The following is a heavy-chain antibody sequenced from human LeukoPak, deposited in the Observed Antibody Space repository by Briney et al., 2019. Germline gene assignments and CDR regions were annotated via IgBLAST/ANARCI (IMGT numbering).Heavy chain of an antibody. CDR1: GFTFSSYG. D-gene: IGHD4-11*01. J-gene: IGHJ4*02. CDR2: ISYDGSNK. CDR3: AKDLDYTTYGYYFDY. Sequence: GRSLRLSCAVSGFTFSSYGMHWVRQAPGKGLEWVAVISYDGSNKYYADSVKGRFTIFRDNSRNTLYLQMNSLRADDTAVYYCAKDLDYTTYGYYFDYWGQGTLVTVSS. V-gene: IGHV3-30*18.